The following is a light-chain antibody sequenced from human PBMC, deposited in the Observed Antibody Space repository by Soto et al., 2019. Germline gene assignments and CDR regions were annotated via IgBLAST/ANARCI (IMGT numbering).Light chain of an antibody. CDR1: QGIGND. CDR3: QRYNDK. J-gene: IGKJ1*01. Sequence: DIEMNRSPSSLSAYVGDRVTITCRASQGIGNDLNWYQQKPGKAPKRLIYAASSLQSGVPSTFSGSGSGTEFTLTISSLQPDDSATYFCQRYNDKFGQGTKVDIK. V-gene: IGKV1-17*01. CDR2: AAS.